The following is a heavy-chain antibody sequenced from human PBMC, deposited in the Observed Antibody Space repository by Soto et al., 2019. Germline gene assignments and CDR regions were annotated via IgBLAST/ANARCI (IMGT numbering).Heavy chain of an antibody. Sequence: GGSLRLSCAGSGFTFSSYAMTWVRRAPGKGLEWVSGVSASGGTTSYADSVKGRFTISRDTSKNTLHLEMNSLRAEDTAVYYCAKEAGNYYYYYAMDVWGRGTTVTVSS. CDR2: VSASGGTT. D-gene: IGHD1-1*01. CDR3: AKEAGNYYYYYAMDV. J-gene: IGHJ6*02. CDR1: GFTFSSYA. V-gene: IGHV3-23*01.